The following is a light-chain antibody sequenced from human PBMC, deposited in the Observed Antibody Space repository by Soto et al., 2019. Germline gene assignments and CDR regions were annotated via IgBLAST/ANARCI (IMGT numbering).Light chain of an antibody. CDR2: EVS. V-gene: IGLV2-14*01. Sequence: QSALTQPASVSGSPGQSITISCTGTSSDVGGYNYVSWYQQHPGKAPKLMIYEVSNRPSGVSNRFSGSKSGNTASLTISGLQAEDEADYYCISYTSSSTPWVFGGGTKVTVL. CDR1: SSDVGGYNY. CDR3: ISYTSSSTPWV. J-gene: IGLJ2*01.